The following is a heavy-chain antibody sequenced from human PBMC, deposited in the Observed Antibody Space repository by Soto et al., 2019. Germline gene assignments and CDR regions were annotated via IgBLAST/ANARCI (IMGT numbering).Heavy chain of an antibody. CDR1: GFTFSSYA. CDR3: AKTPYGGDYYDSPGFDY. Sequence: PGGSLRLSCAASGFTFSSYAMSWVRQAPGKGLEWVSAISGSGGSTYYADSVKGRFTISRDNSKNTLYLQMNSLRAKDTAVYYCAKTPYGGDYYDSPGFDYWGQGTLVTVSS. CDR2: ISGSGGST. D-gene: IGHD3-22*01. V-gene: IGHV3-23*01. J-gene: IGHJ4*02.